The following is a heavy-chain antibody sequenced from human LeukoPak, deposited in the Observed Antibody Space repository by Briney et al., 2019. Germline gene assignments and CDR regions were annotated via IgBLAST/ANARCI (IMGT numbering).Heavy chain of an antibody. D-gene: IGHD5-24*01. CDR1: GYSISSGYY. Sequence: PSETLSLTCAVSGYSISSGYYWGWIRQPPGKGLEWIGSIYHSGSTYYNPSLKSRVTISVDTSKNQFSLKLSSVTAADTAVYYCASLDGYNHVDWGQGTLVTVSS. CDR3: ASLDGYNHVD. CDR2: IYHSGST. J-gene: IGHJ4*02. V-gene: IGHV4-38-2*01.